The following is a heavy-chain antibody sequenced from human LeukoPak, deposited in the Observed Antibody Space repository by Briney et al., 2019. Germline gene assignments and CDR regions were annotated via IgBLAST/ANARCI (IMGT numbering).Heavy chain of an antibody. Sequence: PSGTLSLTCAVSGGSISSSNWWSWVRQPPGKGLEWIGETSHSGSTNYNPSLESRVTISVDTSNNQFSLKLSSVTAADTAVYFCARVPGTTPFDYWGQGTLVTVSS. J-gene: IGHJ4*02. CDR3: ARVPGTTPFDY. CDR1: GGSISSSNW. CDR2: TSHSGST. V-gene: IGHV4-4*02. D-gene: IGHD1-1*01.